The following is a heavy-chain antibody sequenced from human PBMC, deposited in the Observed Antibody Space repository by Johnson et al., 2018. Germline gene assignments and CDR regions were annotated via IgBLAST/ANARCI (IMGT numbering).Heavy chain of an antibody. CDR3: ARDAVTTLPRLDYYYYMDV. D-gene: IGHD4-17*01. J-gene: IGHJ6*03. CDR1: GFTFTNYW. Sequence: VQLVESGGGLVQPGGSLRLSCAASGFTFTNYWMHWVRQAPGKGLVWVSRSNSDGSSTTYADSVKGRFTISRDNARNTLYLQMNSLRAEDTAVYYCARDAVTTLPRLDYYYYMDVWGKGTTVTVSS. V-gene: IGHV3-74*01. CDR2: SNSDGSST.